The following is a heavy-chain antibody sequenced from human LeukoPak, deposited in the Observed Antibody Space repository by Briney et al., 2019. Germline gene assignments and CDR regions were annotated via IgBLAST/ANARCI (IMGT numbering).Heavy chain of an antibody. V-gene: IGHV4-34*01. Sequence: SETLSLTCAVYGGSFSGYYWSWIRQPPGKGLEWIGEINHSGSTNCNPSLKSRVTISVDTSKNQFSLKLSSVTAADTAVYYCARLDTEWAPGLDYWGQGTLVTVSS. CDR1: GGSFSGYY. CDR3: ARLDTEWAPGLDY. J-gene: IGHJ4*02. D-gene: IGHD3-3*01. CDR2: INHSGST.